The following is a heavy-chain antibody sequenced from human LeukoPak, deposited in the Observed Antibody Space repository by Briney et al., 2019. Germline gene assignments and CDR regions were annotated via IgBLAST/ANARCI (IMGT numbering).Heavy chain of an antibody. CDR2: VCCGGST. D-gene: IGHD1-20*01. J-gene: IGHJ4*02. V-gene: IGHV4-39*01. Sequence: PSETLSLTCTVSSGSIRSSSYYWGWIRQPPGKGLEWIGSVCCGGSTYYNPSLKSRVTISADTSKNQFSRKLTSVTAADTAVYYCARLNWSDLDYWGQGTLVTVSS. CDR3: ARLNWSDLDY. CDR1: SGSIRSSSYY.